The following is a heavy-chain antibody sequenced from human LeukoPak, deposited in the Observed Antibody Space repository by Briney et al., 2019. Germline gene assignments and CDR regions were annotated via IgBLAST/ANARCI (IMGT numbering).Heavy chain of an antibody. D-gene: IGHD3-16*01. CDR3: ARDSYYDYVWGSPDAFDI. CDR1: GFTFSSYA. J-gene: IGHJ3*02. Sequence: GGSLRLSCAASGFTFSSYAMSWVRQAPGKGLEWVSVIYSGGSTYYADSVKGRFTISRDNSKNTLYLQMNSLRAEDTAVYYCARDSYYDYVWGSPDAFDIWGQGTMVTVSS. CDR2: IYSGGST. V-gene: IGHV3-53*01.